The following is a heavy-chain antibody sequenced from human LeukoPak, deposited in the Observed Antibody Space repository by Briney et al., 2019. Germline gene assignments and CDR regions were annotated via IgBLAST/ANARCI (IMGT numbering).Heavy chain of an antibody. CDR3: AKGGPYYYDSSGYYYFDS. D-gene: IGHD3-22*01. CDR1: GFTFSNYA. J-gene: IGHJ4*02. Sequence: GGSLRLSCAASGFTFSNYAMSWVRQGPGKGLEWVSAISGSGTSSYYADSMKGRFTISRDNFKNTLYLEMNSLRAEDTAVYYCAKGGPYYYDSSGYYYFDSWGQGTLVTVSS. CDR2: ISGSGTSS. V-gene: IGHV3-23*01.